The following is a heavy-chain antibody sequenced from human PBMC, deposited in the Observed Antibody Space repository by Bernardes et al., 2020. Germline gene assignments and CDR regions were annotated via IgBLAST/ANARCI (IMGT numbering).Heavy chain of an antibody. CDR2: ISAYNGNT. CDR1: GYTFTSYG. J-gene: IGHJ4*02. V-gene: IGHV1-18*01. Sequence: ASLKDSCKASGYTFTSYGISWVRQAPGQGLEWMGWISAYNGNTNYAQKLQGRVTMTTDTSTSTAYMELRSLRSDDTAVYYCAREAVDDFWSGRSYYFDYWGQGTLVTGSS. D-gene: IGHD3-3*01. CDR3: AREAVDDFWSGRSYYFDY.